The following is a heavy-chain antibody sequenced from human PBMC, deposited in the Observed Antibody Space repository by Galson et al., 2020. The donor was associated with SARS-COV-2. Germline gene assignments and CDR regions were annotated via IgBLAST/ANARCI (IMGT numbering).Heavy chain of an antibody. J-gene: IGHJ3*02. CDR3: ARLHYGEYAPEAFDI. Sequence: SETLSLTCAVSGPSISSGSYSWNWIRQPPGTGLEWIGYIPHIGGPYYNPSLKSRVTISGDRSKNQFSLRLSSVTAADTAVYYCARLHYGEYAPEAFDIWGPGTRVTVAS. CDR1: GPSISSGSYS. D-gene: IGHD4-17*01. CDR2: IPHIGGP. V-gene: IGHV4-30-2*01.